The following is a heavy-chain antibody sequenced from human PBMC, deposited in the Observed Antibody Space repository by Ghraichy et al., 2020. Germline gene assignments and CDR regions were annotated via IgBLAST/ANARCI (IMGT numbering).Heavy chain of an antibody. CDR1: GFTFSSYA. D-gene: IGHD6-19*01. V-gene: IGHV3-23*01. CDR3: AKLLSSFSSSGWYYYGMDV. J-gene: IGHJ6*02. Sequence: LSLTCAASGFTFSSYAMSWVRQAPGKGLEWVSVISGSGGSTKYADSVKGRFTISRDNSKNTLYLQMNSLRADTAVYYCAKLLSSFSSSGWYYYGMDVWGQGTTVTVSS. CDR2: ISGSGGST.